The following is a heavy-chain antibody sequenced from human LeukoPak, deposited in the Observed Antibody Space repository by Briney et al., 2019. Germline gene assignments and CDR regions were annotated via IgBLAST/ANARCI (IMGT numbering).Heavy chain of an antibody. CDR3: AKDAGYGGKSYLDY. D-gene: IGHD4-23*01. V-gene: IGHV3-74*01. CDR2: INSDGSST. J-gene: IGHJ4*02. Sequence: HPGGSLRLSCAASGFTFSSYWMHWVRQAPGKGLVWVSRINSDGSSTSYADSVKGRFTISRDNSKNTLFLQMNSLRVEDTAVYYCAKDAGYGGKSYLDYWGQGTLVTVSS. CDR1: GFTFSSYW.